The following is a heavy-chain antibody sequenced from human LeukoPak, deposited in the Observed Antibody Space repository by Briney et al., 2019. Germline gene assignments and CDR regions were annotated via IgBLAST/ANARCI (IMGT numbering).Heavy chain of an antibody. CDR1: GGSISSYY. Sequence: SETLSLTCTVSGGSISSYYWSWIRQPPGKGLEWIGYICYSGSTNYNPSLKSRVTISVDTSKNQFSLKLSSVTAADTAVYYCARGLMVRGVLAYFDYWGRGTLVTVSS. D-gene: IGHD3-10*01. CDR2: ICYSGST. V-gene: IGHV4-59*01. CDR3: ARGLMVRGVLAYFDY. J-gene: IGHJ4*02.